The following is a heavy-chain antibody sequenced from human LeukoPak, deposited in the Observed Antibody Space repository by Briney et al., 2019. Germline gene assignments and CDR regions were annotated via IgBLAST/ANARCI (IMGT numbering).Heavy chain of an antibody. V-gene: IGHV3-30*18. J-gene: IGHJ4*02. D-gene: IGHD4-11*01. Sequence: GGSLRLSCAASGFSFNNYAMYWVRQAPGKGLEWVALISYDGGDKYYAESMKGRITISRDNAENTLYLQMNNLRADDTAVYYCAKGGSSYSEMDYWGQGTLVTVSS. CDR2: ISYDGGDK. CDR3: AKGGSSYSEMDY. CDR1: GFSFNNYA.